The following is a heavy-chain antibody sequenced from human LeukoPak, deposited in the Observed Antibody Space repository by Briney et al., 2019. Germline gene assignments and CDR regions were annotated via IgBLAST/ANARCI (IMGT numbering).Heavy chain of an antibody. D-gene: IGHD1-26*01. V-gene: IGHV4-39*01. CDR1: GGSISSSSYY. CDR3: ARGVGATPLWY. CDR2: IYYSGST. Sequence: PSETLSLTCTVSGGSISSSSYYWGWIRQPPGKGLEWIGSIYYSGSTYYNPSLKSRVTISVDTSKNQFSLKLSSVTAADTAVYYCARGVGATPLWYWGQGTLVTVSS. J-gene: IGHJ4*02.